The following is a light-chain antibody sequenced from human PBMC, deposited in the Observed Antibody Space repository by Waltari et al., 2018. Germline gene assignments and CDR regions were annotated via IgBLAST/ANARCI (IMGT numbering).Light chain of an antibody. J-gene: IGKJ1*01. Sequence: DIVMTQSPESLAVPLGETATINCKSSQSVLYSSNEKNYFAWYQPKPGQPPKLLIYWASTRESGVPDRFSGSGSGTDFTLTISSLQAEDAAVYYCQQYYNDATFGQGTKVEIK. CDR2: WAS. CDR3: QQYYNDAT. CDR1: QSVLYSSNEKNY. V-gene: IGKV4-1*01.